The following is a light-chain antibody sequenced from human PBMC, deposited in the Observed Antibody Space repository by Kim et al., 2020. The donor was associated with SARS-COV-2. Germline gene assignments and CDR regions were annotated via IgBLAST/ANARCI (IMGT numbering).Light chain of an antibody. V-gene: IGKV2-28*01. CDR2: LAS. CDR1: QSLLQDSGFNY. Sequence: PDSISCRSSQSLLQDSGFNYLDWYLQKPGQSPQLLIYLASSRASGVPDRFSGSGSGTDFTLKISRVEADDVGIYYCMQGSQTPYTFGQGAKLEI. J-gene: IGKJ2*01. CDR3: MQGSQTPYT.